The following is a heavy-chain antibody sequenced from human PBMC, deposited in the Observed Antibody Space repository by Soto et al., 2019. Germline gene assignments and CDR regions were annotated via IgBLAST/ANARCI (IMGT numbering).Heavy chain of an antibody. CDR2: INHSGST. V-gene: IGHV4-34*01. D-gene: IGHD5-18*01. Sequence: SETLSLTCAVYGGSFSGYYWSWIRQPPGKGLEWIGEINHSGSTNYNPSLKSRVTISVDTSKNQFSLKLSSVTTADTAVYYCARVRYSYGSYYYYGMDVWGQGTTVTVSS. J-gene: IGHJ6*02. CDR1: GGSFSGYY. CDR3: ARVRYSYGSYYYYGMDV.